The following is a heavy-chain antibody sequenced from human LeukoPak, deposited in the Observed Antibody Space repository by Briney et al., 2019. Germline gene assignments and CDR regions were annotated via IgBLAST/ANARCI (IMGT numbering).Heavy chain of an antibody. D-gene: IGHD2/OR15-2a*01. V-gene: IGHV1-2*02. CDR3: GTGDSTRRAIDGT. Sequence: ASVKVSCKASVYTCSGYYMHWGRHTPRQGLGWMGLINPINGGTNNAQNFQSSVTTTRETTTSTPYMLLSRPRSAATAVCYCGTGDSTRRAIDGTWGQGTLVTFSS. CDR2: INPINGGT. CDR1: VYTCSGYY. J-gene: IGHJ5*02.